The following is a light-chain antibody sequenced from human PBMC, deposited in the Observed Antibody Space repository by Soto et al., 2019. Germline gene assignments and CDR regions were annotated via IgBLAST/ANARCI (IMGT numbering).Light chain of an antibody. CDR3: QQLNSYPPT. CDR2: AAS. Sequence: DIQMTQSPSTLSGSLGDRFAITCLASQTISSWLAWYQQKPGKAPKLLIYAASTLQSGVPSRFSGSGSGTEFTLTISSLQPEDFATYYCQQLNSYPPTFGQGTRLEIK. V-gene: IGKV1-9*01. CDR1: QTISSW. J-gene: IGKJ5*01.